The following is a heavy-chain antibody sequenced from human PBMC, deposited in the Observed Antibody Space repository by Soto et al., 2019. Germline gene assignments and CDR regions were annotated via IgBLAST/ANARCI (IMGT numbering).Heavy chain of an antibody. D-gene: IGHD2-8*02. CDR1: GFTFSNYW. CDR2: IKQDASET. Sequence: EVQVVESGGGLVQPGGSLRLSCAASGFTFSNYWMTWVRRAPGKGLEGVANIKQDASETFYVDSVKGRFTIARDNAKNSLYLQMNSLRAEDTAVYYCARDSGPRGYDAFDIWGQGTMVTVSS. CDR3: ARDSGPRGYDAFDI. J-gene: IGHJ3*02. V-gene: IGHV3-7*01.